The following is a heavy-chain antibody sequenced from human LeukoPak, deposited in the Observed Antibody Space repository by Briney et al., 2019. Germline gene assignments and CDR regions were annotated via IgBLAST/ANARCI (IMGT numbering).Heavy chain of an antibody. CDR2: IYASGST. CDR3: ASMGRGLAFDI. CDR1: GGSISSGTYY. V-gene: IGHV4-61*02. J-gene: IGHJ3*02. Sequence: SETLSLTCTVSGGSISSGTYYWSWIRQPAGKGLEWIGRIYASGSTNYNPSLKSRVTISVDTSKNQFSLKLSSVTAADTAVYYCASMGRGLAFDIWGQGTMVTVSS. D-gene: IGHD3-10*01.